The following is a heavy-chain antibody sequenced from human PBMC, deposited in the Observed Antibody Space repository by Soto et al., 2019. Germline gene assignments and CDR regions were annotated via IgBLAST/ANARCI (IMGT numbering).Heavy chain of an antibody. J-gene: IGHJ6*02. D-gene: IGHD2-15*01. CDR2: ISAYNGNT. CDR3: ARELEDIGPSYGMDV. CDR1: GYTFTSYG. Sequence: GASVKVSCKASGYTFTSYGISWVRQAPGQGLEWMGWISAYNGNTNYAQKLQGRVTMTTDTSTSTAYMELRSLRSDDTAVYYCARELEDIGPSYGMDVRGQGTTVTVSS. V-gene: IGHV1-18*01.